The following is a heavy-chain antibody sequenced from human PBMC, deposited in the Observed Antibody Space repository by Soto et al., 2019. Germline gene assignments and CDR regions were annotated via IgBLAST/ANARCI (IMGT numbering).Heavy chain of an antibody. J-gene: IGHJ4*02. CDR1: GFIFATTA. Sequence: VQLLQSGGGLVQPGGSLRLSCEASGFIFATTAMGWVRQAPGKGLEWVSTISGSGVRTYYADSVKGRFTISRGNSKNTLSIEMNSLRADDTAVYFCAAVMGSDYDYVWGSLSFDHWGQGALVTVST. D-gene: IGHD3-16*01. CDR3: AAVMGSDYDYVWGSLSFDH. CDR2: ISGSGVRT. V-gene: IGHV3-23*01.